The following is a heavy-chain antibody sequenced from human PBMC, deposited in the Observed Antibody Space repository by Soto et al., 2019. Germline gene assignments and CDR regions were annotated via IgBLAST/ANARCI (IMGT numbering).Heavy chain of an antibody. CDR1: GFAFSNYA. V-gene: IGHV3-30-3*01. Sequence: QVQLVESGGGVVQPGRSLRLSCAASGFAFSNYAMHWVRQAPGKGLEWVAIISYDVSNKYYADSVRGRFTISRDNSKNTLYLQMNTLRPEDTALYYCARGYDILTGYQYWGQGTLVTVSS. D-gene: IGHD3-9*01. CDR2: ISYDVSNK. J-gene: IGHJ4*02. CDR3: ARGYDILTGYQY.